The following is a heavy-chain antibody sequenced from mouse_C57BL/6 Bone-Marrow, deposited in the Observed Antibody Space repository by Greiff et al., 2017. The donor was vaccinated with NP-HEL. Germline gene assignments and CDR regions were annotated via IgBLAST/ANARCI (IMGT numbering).Heavy chain of an antibody. CDR2: IHPNSGST. CDR1: GYTFTSYW. V-gene: IGHV1-64*01. CDR3: ARLVLYYGSCFDY. J-gene: IGHJ2*01. D-gene: IGHD2-1*01. Sequence: QVQLQQPGAELVKPGASVKLSCKASGYTFTSYWMHWVKQRPGQGLEWIGMIHPNSGSTNYNEKFKSKATLTVDKSSSTAYMQLSSLTSEDSAVYYCARLVLYYGSCFDYWGQGTTLTVSS.